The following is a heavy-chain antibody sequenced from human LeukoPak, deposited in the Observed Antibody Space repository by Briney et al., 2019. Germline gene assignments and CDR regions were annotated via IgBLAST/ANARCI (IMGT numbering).Heavy chain of an antibody. D-gene: IGHD5-12*01. J-gene: IGHJ4*02. CDR1: GFTFSSYA. CDR3: AREGLRASFDY. Sequence: PGGSLRLSCAASGFTFSSYAMHWVRQAPGKGLEYVSAISSNGGSTYYANSVKGRFTIFRDNSKNTLYLQMGSLRAEDMAVYYCAREGLRASFDYWGQGTLVTVSS. V-gene: IGHV3-64*01. CDR2: ISSNGGST.